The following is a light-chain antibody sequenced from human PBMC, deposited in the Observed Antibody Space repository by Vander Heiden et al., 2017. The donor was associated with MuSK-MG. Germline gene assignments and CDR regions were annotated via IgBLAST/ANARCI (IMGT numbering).Light chain of an antibody. V-gene: IGLV3-21*04. CDR1: NIGSKS. Sequence: SYVLTQPPSVSVAPGKTARITCGGNNIGSKSVHWYQQKPGQAPVLVIYYDSDRPSGIPERFSGSNSGNTATLTTSRVEAGDEADYYCQVWDSSSDHRIVFGTGTKVTVL. CDR3: QVWDSSSDHRIV. J-gene: IGLJ1*01. CDR2: YDS.